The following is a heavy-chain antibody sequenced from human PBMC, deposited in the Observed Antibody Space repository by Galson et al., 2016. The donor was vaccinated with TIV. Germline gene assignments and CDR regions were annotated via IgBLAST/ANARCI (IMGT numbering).Heavy chain of an antibody. Sequence: SLRLSCAASGFIFSNFWMHWVRQVPGKGLVWVARIKSDGTVTNYADSVKGRFTISRDNAKDTLYLQMNSLSADDTAVYYCVRDYLLASPGDDFDYWGQGTLVSVSS. CDR1: GFIFSNFW. V-gene: IGHV3-74*01. D-gene: IGHD3-10*01. CDR2: IKSDGTVT. J-gene: IGHJ4*02. CDR3: VRDYLLASPGDDFDY.